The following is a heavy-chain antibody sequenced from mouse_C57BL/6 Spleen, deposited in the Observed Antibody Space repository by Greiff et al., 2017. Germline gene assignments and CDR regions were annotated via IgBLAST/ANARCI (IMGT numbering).Heavy chain of an antibody. Sequence: EVHLVESGGGLVKPGGSLKLSCAASGFTFSDYGMHWVRQAPEKGLEWVAYISSGSSTIYYADTVKGRFTISRDNAKNTLFLQMTRLRSEDTAMYYCARHYYKRGYFDYWGQGTTLTVSS. V-gene: IGHV5-17*01. J-gene: IGHJ2*01. CDR2: ISSGSSTI. D-gene: IGHD2-12*01. CDR3: ARHYYKRGYFDY. CDR1: GFTFSDYG.